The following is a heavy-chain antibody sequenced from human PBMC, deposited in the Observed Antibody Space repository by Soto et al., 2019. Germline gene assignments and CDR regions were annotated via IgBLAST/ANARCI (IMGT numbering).Heavy chain of an antibody. V-gene: IGHV4-34*01. D-gene: IGHD2-2*01. CDR3: ARGDCSSTSCQYNWFDP. CDR1: GGSFSGHY. CDR2: VNHSGST. J-gene: IGHJ5*02. Sequence: ETLSLTCAVYGGSFSGHYWSWIRQPPGKGLEWIGEVNHSGSTNYNPSLKSRVTISVDTAKNQFSLKLSSVTAADTAVYYCARGDCSSTSCQYNWFDPWGQGTLVTVSS.